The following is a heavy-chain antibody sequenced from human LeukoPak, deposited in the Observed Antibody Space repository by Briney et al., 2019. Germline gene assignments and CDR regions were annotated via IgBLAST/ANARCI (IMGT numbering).Heavy chain of an antibody. CDR1: GYTFTGYY. V-gene: IGHV1-2*06. Sequence: ASVKVSCKASGYTFTGYYIHWVRQAPGQGLEWMGRINPNSGGTNYVQKFQGRVTMTRDTSINTAYMELSRLRSDDTAVYYCAREPLTYDILTGYYIYCGQGTLVTVSS. D-gene: IGHD3-9*01. CDR3: AREPLTYDILTGYYIY. J-gene: IGHJ4*02. CDR2: INPNSGGT.